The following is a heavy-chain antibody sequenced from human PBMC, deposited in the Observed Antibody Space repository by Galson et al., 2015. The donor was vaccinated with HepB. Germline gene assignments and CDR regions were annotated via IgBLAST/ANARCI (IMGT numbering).Heavy chain of an antibody. J-gene: IGHJ4*02. CDR1: GCTLTELS. Sequence: SVKVSCKVSGCTLTELSMHWVRQAPGKGLEWMGGFDPEDGETIYAQKFQGRVTMTEDTSTDTAYMELSSLRSEDTAVYYCATLILGSSSSFDYWGQGTLVTVSS. CDR3: ATLILGSSSSFDY. V-gene: IGHV1-24*01. CDR2: FDPEDGET. D-gene: IGHD6-6*01.